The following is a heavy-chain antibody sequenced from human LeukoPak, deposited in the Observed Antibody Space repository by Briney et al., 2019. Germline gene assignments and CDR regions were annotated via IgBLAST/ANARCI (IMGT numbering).Heavy chain of an antibody. CDR1: GGTFSSYT. Sequence: AASVKVSCRASGGTFSSYTISWVRQAPGQGLEWMGRIIPILGIANYAQKFQGRVTITADKSTSTAYMELSSLRSEDTAVYYCARSMDSRLVVVVPAAMVAFDIWGQGTMVTVSS. CDR3: ARSMDSRLVVVVPAAMVAFDI. J-gene: IGHJ3*02. V-gene: IGHV1-69*02. D-gene: IGHD2-2*01. CDR2: IIPILGIA.